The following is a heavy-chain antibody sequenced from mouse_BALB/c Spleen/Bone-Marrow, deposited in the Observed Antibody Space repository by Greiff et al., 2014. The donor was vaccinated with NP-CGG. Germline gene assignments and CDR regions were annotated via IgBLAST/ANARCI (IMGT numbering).Heavy chain of an antibody. Sequence: VQLKESGAELVRPGASVKLSCKASGFDIKDTFMQWVKQRPEQGLEWIGRIDPANGNTKYDPKFQGKATITADTSSNTAYLQLSSMTSGGTAVDYCANYYCGRSYGLPFWGQGTLVTVPA. CDR1: GFDIKDTF. CDR2: IDPANGNT. D-gene: IGHD1-1*01. V-gene: IGHV14-3*02. J-gene: IGHJ3*01. CDR3: ANYYCGRSYGLPF.